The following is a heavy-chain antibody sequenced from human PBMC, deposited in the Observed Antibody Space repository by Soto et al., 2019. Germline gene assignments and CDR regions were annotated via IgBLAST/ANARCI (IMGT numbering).Heavy chain of an antibody. CDR3: ARDRESIAASWYYGMDD. Sequence: SVKVSCKASGGTFSSYAISWVRQAPGQGLEWMGGIIPIFGTANYAQKFQGRVTITADESTSTAYMELSSLRSEDTAVYYCARDRESIAASWYYGMDDWGQGTTVTVSS. V-gene: IGHV1-69*13. J-gene: IGHJ6*02. CDR1: GGTFSSYA. CDR2: IIPIFGTA. D-gene: IGHD6-6*01.